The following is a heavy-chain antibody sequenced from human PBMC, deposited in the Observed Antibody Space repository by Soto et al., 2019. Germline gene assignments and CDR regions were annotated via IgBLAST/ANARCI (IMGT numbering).Heavy chain of an antibody. Sequence: KIWSRGVGYSFTSYWVGWVSQIPGKGLEWMGIIYPGDSDTRYSPSFQGQVTISADKSISTAYLQWSSLKASDTAMYYCARLGEVDWRLVDYWGQGTLVTVSS. CDR3: ARLGEVDWRLVDY. CDR1: GYSFTSYW. D-gene: IGHD3-9*01. J-gene: IGHJ4*02. V-gene: IGHV5-51*01. CDR2: IYPGDSDT.